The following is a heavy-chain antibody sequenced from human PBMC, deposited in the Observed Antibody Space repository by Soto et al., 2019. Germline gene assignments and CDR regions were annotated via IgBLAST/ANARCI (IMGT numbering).Heavy chain of an antibody. CDR2: ISYDGSNK. D-gene: IGHD7-27*01. CDR1: GFTFSSYA. V-gene: IGHV3-30-3*01. Sequence: GGSLRLSCAASGFTFSSYAMHWVRQAPGKGLEWVAVISYDGSNKYYADSVKGRFTISRDNSKNTLYLQMNSLRAEDTAVYYCARVGTDNYYYYYGMDVWGQGTTVTVSS. CDR3: ARVGTDNYYYYYGMDV. J-gene: IGHJ6*02.